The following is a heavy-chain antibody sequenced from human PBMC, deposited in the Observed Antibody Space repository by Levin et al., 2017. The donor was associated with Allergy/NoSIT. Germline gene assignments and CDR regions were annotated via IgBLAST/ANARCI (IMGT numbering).Heavy chain of an antibody. D-gene: IGHD6-13*01. CDR1: GGSISSYY. CDR2: IYYSGST. CDR3: ARVGAAAGYYFDY. J-gene: IGHJ4*02. Sequence: SETLSLTCTVSGGSISSYYWSWIRQPPGKGLEWIGYIYYSGSTNYNPSLKSRVTISVDTSRNQFSLKPSSVTAADTAVYYCARVGAAAGYYFDYWGQGTLVTVSS. V-gene: IGHV4-59*01.